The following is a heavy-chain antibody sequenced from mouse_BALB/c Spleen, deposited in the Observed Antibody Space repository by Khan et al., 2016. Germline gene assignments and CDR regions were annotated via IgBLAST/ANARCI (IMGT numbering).Heavy chain of an antibody. CDR2: INPSSGYT. J-gene: IGHJ3*01. Sequence: QVQVQQSAAELARPGASVKMSCKASGYTFTPYTIHWVKQRPGQGLEWIGYINPSSGYTEYNQKFKDKSTLTTDKSSNTAYIQLSSLTSDDSAVYYCARGGFDGYSAWFAYWGQGTLVTVSA. D-gene: IGHD2-3*01. CDR3: ARGGFDGYSAWFAY. V-gene: IGHV1-4*02. CDR1: GYTFTPYT.